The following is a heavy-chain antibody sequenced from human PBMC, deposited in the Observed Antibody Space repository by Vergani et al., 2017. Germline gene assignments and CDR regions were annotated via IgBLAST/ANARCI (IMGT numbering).Heavy chain of an antibody. D-gene: IGHD7-27*01. J-gene: IGHJ4*02. V-gene: IGHV3-23*01. CDR3: AKXKTRWSGDPVMAQGGDY. CDR1: GFTFSSYA. CDR2: ISGSGGST. Sequence: EVQLLESGGGLVQPGGSLRLSCAASGFTFSSYAMSWVRQAPGKGLEWVSAISGSGGSTYYADSVKGRFTISRDNSKNTLYLQMNSLRAEDTAVYYCAKXKTRWSGDPVMAQGGDYWGQGTLVTVSS.